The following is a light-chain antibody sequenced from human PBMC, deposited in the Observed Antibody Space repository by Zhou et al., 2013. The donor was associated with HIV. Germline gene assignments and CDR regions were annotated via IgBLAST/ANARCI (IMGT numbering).Light chain of an antibody. CDR1: QSVTSNY. Sequence: EIVLTQSPGTLSLSPGERATLSCRASQSVTSNYLAWYQQKLGQTPRLLIYGASSRATGIPDRFSGSGSGTDFNLTISRLEPEDFAVYYCHQYGSSPRTFGQGTKVEIK. CDR3: HQYGSSPRT. V-gene: IGKV3-20*01. J-gene: IGKJ1*01. CDR2: GAS.